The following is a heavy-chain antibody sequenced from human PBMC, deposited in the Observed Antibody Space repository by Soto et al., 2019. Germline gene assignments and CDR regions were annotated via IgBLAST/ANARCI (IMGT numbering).Heavy chain of an antibody. CDR2: IFNSGIT. Sequence: SETLSLTCTVSGGSISNNDYYWGWIRQPPGKGLAWIGSIFNSGITYYNPSLKSRVTISVDTSKNQFSLRLSSVTAADTAVYYCARQGLVPYPNWFDPWGQGTLVTVS. D-gene: IGHD2-2*01. J-gene: IGHJ5*02. CDR1: GGSISNNDYY. V-gene: IGHV4-39*01. CDR3: ARQGLVPYPNWFDP.